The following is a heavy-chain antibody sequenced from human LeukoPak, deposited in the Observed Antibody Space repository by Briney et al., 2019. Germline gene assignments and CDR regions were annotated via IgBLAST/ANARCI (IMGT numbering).Heavy chain of an antibody. V-gene: IGHV3-30-3*02. J-gene: IGHJ4*02. CDR3: AKALSRGVLPY. CDR1: GFTFSTSA. Sequence: GGCLRLSCAASGFTFSTSAMHWLRQAPGKGLEWAAVISHDATSELYADSLKGRLSISRDYSKSTVYLQMNSLRAEDTALYYCAKALSRGVLPYWGQGTLVTVSS. D-gene: IGHD3-10*01. CDR2: ISHDATSE.